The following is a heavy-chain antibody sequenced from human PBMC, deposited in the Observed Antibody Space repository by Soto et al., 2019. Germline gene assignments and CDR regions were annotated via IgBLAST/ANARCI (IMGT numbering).Heavy chain of an antibody. Sequence: GGSLRLSCAASRFTFSSSGMHCVRQAPGKGLEWVAVISYDGSNKYYADSVKGRFTISRDNSKNTLYLQMNSLRAEDTAVYYCAKDFTAYYFDYWGQGTLVTVSS. CDR1: RFTFSSSG. CDR2: ISYDGSNK. J-gene: IGHJ4*02. CDR3: AKDFTAYYFDY. D-gene: IGHD5-18*01. V-gene: IGHV3-30*18.